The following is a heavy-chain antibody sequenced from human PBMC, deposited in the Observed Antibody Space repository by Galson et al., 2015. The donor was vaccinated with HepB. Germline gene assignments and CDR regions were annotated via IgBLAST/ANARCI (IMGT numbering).Heavy chain of an antibody. CDR3: ARLGDFSGYTSA. D-gene: IGHD5-18*01. V-gene: IGHV3-73*01. CDR2: IRSKANNYAT. Sequence: CAASGFKFGGSAIHWVRQGSGKGPEWVGRIRSKANNYATSYVPALEGRFTISGDDSKNMAYLHMRSLKADDTAVYYCARLGDFSGYTSAWGQGTQVTVSS. J-gene: IGHJ4*02. CDR1: GFKFGGSA.